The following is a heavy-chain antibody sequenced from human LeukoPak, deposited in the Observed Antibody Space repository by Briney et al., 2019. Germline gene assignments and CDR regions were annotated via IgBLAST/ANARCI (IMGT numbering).Heavy chain of an antibody. CDR3: ARRDGYISAIDY. J-gene: IGHJ4*02. D-gene: IGHD5-24*01. V-gene: IGHV4-59*01. Sequence: PSETLSLTCTASGGSISSYYWSWIRQPPGKGLEWIGYIYYSGSTNYNPSLKSRVTISVDTSKNQFSLKLSSVTAADTAVYYCARRDGYISAIDYWGQGTLVTVSS. CDR2: IYYSGST. CDR1: GGSISSYY.